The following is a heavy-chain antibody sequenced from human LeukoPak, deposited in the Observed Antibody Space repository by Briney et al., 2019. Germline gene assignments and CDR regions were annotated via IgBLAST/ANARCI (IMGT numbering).Heavy chain of an antibody. CDR2: ISSSSSYT. D-gene: IGHD3-9*01. V-gene: IGHV3-21*01. Sequence: GGSLRLSCAASGFTFSSYSMNWVRQAPGKGLEWVSSISSSSSYTYYADSVKGRFTISRDNAKNSLSLQMNSLRADDAAVYYCARASSKQLAGYLPDGFDIWGQGTMVTVSS. CDR3: ARASSKQLAGYLPDGFDI. CDR1: GFTFSSYS. J-gene: IGHJ3*02.